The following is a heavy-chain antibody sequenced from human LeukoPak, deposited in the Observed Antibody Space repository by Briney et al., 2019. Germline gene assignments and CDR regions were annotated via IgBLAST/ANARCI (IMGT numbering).Heavy chain of an antibody. CDR3: ARHLVTVTKGFDI. J-gene: IGHJ3*02. CDR1: DDSFSSHY. Sequence: SETLSLTCAVSDDSFSSHYWTWIRQPPGKGLEWIGYISYIGRTNYNPSLKSRVTISIDTSKNQFSLKLTSVTAADTAVYYCARHLVTVTKGFDIWGQGTMVSVSS. CDR2: ISYIGRT. D-gene: IGHD4-17*01. V-gene: IGHV4-59*11.